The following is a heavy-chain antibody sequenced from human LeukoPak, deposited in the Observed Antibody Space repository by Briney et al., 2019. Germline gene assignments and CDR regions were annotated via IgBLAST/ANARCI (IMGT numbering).Heavy chain of an antibody. D-gene: IGHD3-22*01. CDR1: GFTFDDYA. CDR2: ISWNSGNI. Sequence: GGSLRLSCAASGFTFDDYAMHWVRQAPGKGLEWVSGISWNSGNIVYADSVKGRFTISRDNAKNSLYLQMNSLRAEDTAVYYCARDSLTMIVGRQKRGLDYWGQGTLVTVSS. J-gene: IGHJ4*02. V-gene: IGHV3-9*01. CDR3: ARDSLTMIVGRQKRGLDY.